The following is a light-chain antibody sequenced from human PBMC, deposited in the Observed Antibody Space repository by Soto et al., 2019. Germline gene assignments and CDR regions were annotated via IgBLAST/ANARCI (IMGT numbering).Light chain of an antibody. Sequence: QSVLTQPASASGSPGQSITVSCTGASSDVSGHNYVSWYQQHPGKAPKLMIYEVSNRPSGVSNRFSGSKSGKTASLTISGLQAEDEADYYCSSYTSSSTPYVFGTGTKVTVL. CDR2: EVS. J-gene: IGLJ1*01. CDR1: SSDVSGHNY. CDR3: SSYTSSSTPYV. V-gene: IGLV2-14*01.